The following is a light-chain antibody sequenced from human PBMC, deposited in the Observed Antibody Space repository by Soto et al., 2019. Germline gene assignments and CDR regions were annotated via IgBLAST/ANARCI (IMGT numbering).Light chain of an antibody. CDR1: QSVSSSY. J-gene: IGKJ5*01. CDR2: GAS. V-gene: IGKV3D-20*02. Sequence: EIVLTQSPGTLSLSPWERATLSCRASQSVSSSYLAWYQQKPGQAPRLLIYGASNRATGIPARFSGSGSGTDFTLTISSLEPEDFAVYYCQQRSNWLITSGQGTRLEIK. CDR3: QQRSNWLIT.